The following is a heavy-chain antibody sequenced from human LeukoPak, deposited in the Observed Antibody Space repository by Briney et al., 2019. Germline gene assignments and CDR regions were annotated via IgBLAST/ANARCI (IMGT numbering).Heavy chain of an antibody. CDR1: GGSFSGYY. V-gene: IGHV4-34*01. Sequence: PSETLSLTCAVYGGSFSGYYWSWIRQPPGKGLEWIGEINHSGSTNYNPSLKSRVTISVDTSKNQFSLKLSSVTAADTAVYYCAREPLWFGELAFDYWGQGTLVTVSS. D-gene: IGHD3-10*01. J-gene: IGHJ4*02. CDR3: AREPLWFGELAFDY. CDR2: INHSGST.